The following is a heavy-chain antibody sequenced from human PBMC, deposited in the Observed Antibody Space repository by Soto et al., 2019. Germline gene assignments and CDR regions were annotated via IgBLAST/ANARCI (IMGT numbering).Heavy chain of an antibody. CDR3: ARGPHAADDWFDP. Sequence: ASVKVPCKASGYTFTSYAMHWVRQAPGQRLEWMGWINAGNGNTKYSQKFQGRVTITRDTSESPAYMELSSLRSEDTAVYYCARGPHAADDWFDPWGQGTLVTVSS. V-gene: IGHV1-3*01. CDR2: INAGNGNT. CDR1: GYTFTSYA. J-gene: IGHJ5*02. D-gene: IGHD2-15*01.